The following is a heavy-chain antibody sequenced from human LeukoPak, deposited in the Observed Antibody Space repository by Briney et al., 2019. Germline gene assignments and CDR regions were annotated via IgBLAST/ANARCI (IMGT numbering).Heavy chain of an antibody. J-gene: IGHJ3*02. CDR3: ARDVVEMATIFAFGI. CDR1: GYTFTSYY. Sequence: ASVKVSCKASGYTFTSYYMHWVRQAPGQGLEWMGIINPSGGSTSYAQKFQGRVTMTRDTSTSTVYMELSSLRSEDTAVYYCARDVVEMATIFAFGIWGQGTMVTVSS. CDR2: INPSGGST. V-gene: IGHV1-46*01. D-gene: IGHD5-24*01.